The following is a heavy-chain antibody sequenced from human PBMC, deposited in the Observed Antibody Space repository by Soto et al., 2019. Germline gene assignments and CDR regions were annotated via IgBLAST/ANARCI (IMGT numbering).Heavy chain of an antibody. D-gene: IGHD3-3*01. CDR3: ARGATIFGVAAYSYYEMEV. Sequence: QVQLVQSGAEVKKPGSSVKVSCRASGGTFSNYAISWVRQAPGQGLEWMGGIVPAFGTPNYAQNLQGRITITADDSTTTVYMDLSSLRSEDTAVYYCARGATIFGVAAYSYYEMEVWGPGTTVTVSS. J-gene: IGHJ6*02. CDR2: IVPAFGTP. CDR1: GGTFSNYA. V-gene: IGHV1-69*01.